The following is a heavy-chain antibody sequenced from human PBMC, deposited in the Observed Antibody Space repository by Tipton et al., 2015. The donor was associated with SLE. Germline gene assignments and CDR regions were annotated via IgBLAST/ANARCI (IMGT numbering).Heavy chain of an antibody. D-gene: IGHD4-11*01. CDR1: GGSISSGDYY. V-gene: IGHV4-61*08. CDR3: ARRDDNSNYYYMDV. J-gene: IGHJ6*03. CDR2: IYYSGTT. Sequence: LRLSCTVFGGSISSGDYYWSWIRQPPGKGLEWIGYIYYSGTTNYNPSLKSRVTISVDTSKNQFSLKLSSVTAADTAVYYCARRDDNSNYYYMDVWGKGTTVTVSS.